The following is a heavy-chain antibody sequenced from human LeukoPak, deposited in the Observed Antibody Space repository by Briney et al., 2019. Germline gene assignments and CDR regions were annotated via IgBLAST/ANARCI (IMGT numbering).Heavy chain of an antibody. Sequence: PGGSLRLSCEASGFTFSNFGMQWVRQAPGKGLEWVAFIRYDGSIKYYADSVKGRLTISRDNSKSTLFLEMNSLRAEDTAVYYCAKDSLWFGELLSNWFDPWGQGTLVTVSS. V-gene: IGHV3-30*02. J-gene: IGHJ5*02. CDR3: AKDSLWFGELLSNWFDP. CDR2: IRYDGSIK. D-gene: IGHD3-10*01. CDR1: GFTFSNFG.